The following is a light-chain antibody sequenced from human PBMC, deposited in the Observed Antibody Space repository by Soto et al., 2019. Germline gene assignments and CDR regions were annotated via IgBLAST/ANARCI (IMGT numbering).Light chain of an antibody. CDR3: QSYDSSLSAYYV. CDR2: GNS. CDR1: TSNIGATYD. Sequence: QSVRTQPRSVCWAPGHRVTIACTGSTSNIGATYDVHWYQQLPGTAPKLLIYGNSNRPSGVPDRFSGSKSGTSASLAITGLQAEDEADYYCQSYDSSLSAYYVFGTGTKVAVL. J-gene: IGLJ1*01. V-gene: IGLV1-40*01.